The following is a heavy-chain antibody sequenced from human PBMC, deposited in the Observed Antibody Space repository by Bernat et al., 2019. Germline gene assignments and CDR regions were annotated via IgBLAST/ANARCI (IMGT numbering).Heavy chain of an antibody. D-gene: IGHD1-26*01. CDR2: ISYDGTYK. CDR1: GFTFTDYG. J-gene: IGHJ4*02. V-gene: IGHV3-30*03. Sequence: QVQLVESGGGVVQPGRSLRLSCAVSGFTFTDYGMHWVRQAPGKGLEWVAFISYDGTYKYYADSVKGRFTISRDSSNNTVSPQMNSLRPEDTAIYYCARDRTVGGSDQDHWGQGSLVTVSS. CDR3: ARDRTVGGSDQDH.